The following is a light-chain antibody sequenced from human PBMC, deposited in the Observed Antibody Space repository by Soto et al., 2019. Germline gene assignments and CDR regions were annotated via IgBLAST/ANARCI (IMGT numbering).Light chain of an antibody. CDR1: QNIDRY. CDR3: QQTYSTPPT. CDR2: GAS. Sequence: DIHMTQSPSSLSASVGDSVTITCRPSQNIDRYLHWYQHIPGKAPKLLIYGASNLQSGVPSRFTGSGSRTHFTLTISSLQPVDSATYYCQQTYSTPPTFGGGTKVE. V-gene: IGKV1-39*01. J-gene: IGKJ4*01.